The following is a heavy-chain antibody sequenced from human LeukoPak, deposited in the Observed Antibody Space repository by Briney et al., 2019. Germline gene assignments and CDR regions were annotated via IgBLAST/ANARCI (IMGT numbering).Heavy chain of an antibody. CDR3: ARGSRYFDWLSGFDY. J-gene: IGHJ4*02. V-gene: IGHV3-64*01. Sequence: GGSLRLSSAASRFTFSSYAMHWVRQAPGKGLEYVSAISSNGGSTYYANSVKGRFTISRDNSKNTLYLQMGSLRAEDMAVYYCARGSRYFDWLSGFDYWGQGTLVTVSS. D-gene: IGHD3-9*01. CDR1: RFTFSSYA. CDR2: ISSNGGST.